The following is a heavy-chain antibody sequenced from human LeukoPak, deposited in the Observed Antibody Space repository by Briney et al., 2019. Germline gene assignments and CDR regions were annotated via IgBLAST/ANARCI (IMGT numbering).Heavy chain of an antibody. CDR1: GFTFSSYS. Sequence: GGSLRLSCAASGFTFSSYSMNWVRQAPGKGLVWVSHIKTDGTTTTYADSVKGRFTISRDNANNTLYLQMNSLRVEDTAVYYCARDGGRGFDYWGQGTLVTVSS. J-gene: IGHJ4*02. V-gene: IGHV3-74*01. CDR2: IKTDGTTT. CDR3: ARDGGRGFDY. D-gene: IGHD2-15*01.